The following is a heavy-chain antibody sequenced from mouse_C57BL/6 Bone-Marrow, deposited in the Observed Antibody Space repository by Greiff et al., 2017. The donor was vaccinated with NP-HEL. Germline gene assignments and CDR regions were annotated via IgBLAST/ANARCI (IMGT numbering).Heavy chain of an antibody. D-gene: IGHD5-5*01. V-gene: IGHV14-3*01. J-gene: IGHJ3*01. Sequence: VQLQQSVAELVRPGASVKLSCTASGFNIKNTYMHWVKQRPEQGLEWIGRIDPANGNTTSAPKFQGKATITADTTSTTAYLQLSSLTSEDTAIYYCARSGGNYLGWFAYWGQGTLVTVSA. CDR2: IDPANGNT. CDR3: ARSGGNYLGWFAY. CDR1: GFNIKNTY.